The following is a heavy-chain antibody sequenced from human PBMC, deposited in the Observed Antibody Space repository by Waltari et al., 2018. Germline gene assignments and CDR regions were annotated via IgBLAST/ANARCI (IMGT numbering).Heavy chain of an antibody. J-gene: IGHJ4*02. D-gene: IGHD3-10*01. CDR2: IKQDGMEK. CDR1: GFTFSSYW. CDR3: ARARYYYGSGLIDY. V-gene: IGHV3-7*03. Sequence: EVQLVESGGGLVQPGGSLRLSCAASGFTFSSYWMSWVRQAPGKGLEWVANIKQDGMEKYYVDSVKGRFTISRDNAKNSLYLQMNSLRAEDTAVYYCARARYYYGSGLIDYWGQGTLVTVSS.